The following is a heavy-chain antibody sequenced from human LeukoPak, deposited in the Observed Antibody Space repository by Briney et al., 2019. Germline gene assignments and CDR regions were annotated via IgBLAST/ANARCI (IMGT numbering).Heavy chain of an antibody. CDR3: ARVGDGYNPMAP. V-gene: IGHV4-34*01. Sequence: SETLSLTCAVYGGSFSGYYWSWLRQPPGKGLEWIGEINHSGSTNYNPSLKSRVTISVDTSKNQFSLKLSSVTAADTAVYYCARVGDGYNPMAPWGQGTLVTVSS. CDR2: INHSGST. J-gene: IGHJ5*02. CDR1: GGSFSGYY. D-gene: IGHD5-24*01.